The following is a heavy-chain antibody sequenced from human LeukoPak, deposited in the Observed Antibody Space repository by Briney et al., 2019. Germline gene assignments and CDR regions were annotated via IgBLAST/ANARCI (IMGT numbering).Heavy chain of an antibody. CDR1: GGSISSSSCY. CDR3: ARLAGLSSPYYYYYMDV. J-gene: IGHJ6*03. CDR2: IYYSGST. Sequence: PSETLSLTCTVSGGSISSSSCYWGWIRQPPGKGLEWIGNIYYSGSTNYNPSLKSRVTISVDTSKKQFSLKLSSVTAADTAVYYCARLAGLSSPYYYYYMDVWGKGTTVTVSS. V-gene: IGHV4-39*01.